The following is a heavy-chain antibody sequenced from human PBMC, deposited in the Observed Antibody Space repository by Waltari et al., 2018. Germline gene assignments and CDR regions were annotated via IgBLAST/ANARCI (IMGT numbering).Heavy chain of an antibody. CDR3: ARGERWLQFVY. J-gene: IGHJ4*02. CDR2: IYYSGST. V-gene: IGHV4-31*01. CDR1: GGSISSGGYY. D-gene: IGHD5-12*01. Sequence: GPGLVKPSQTLSLTCTVSGGSISSGGYYWSWIRQHPGKGLEWIGYIYYSGSTYYNPSLKSLVSISVDTSKNQFSLKLSSVTAADTAVYYCARGERWLQFVYWGQGTLVTVSS.